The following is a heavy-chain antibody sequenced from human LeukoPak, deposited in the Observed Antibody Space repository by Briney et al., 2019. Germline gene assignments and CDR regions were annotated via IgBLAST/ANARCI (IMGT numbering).Heavy chain of an antibody. CDR3: ARSGYCGSTSYNTFDY. CDR1: GYTFTTYA. D-gene: IGHD2-2*01. J-gene: IGHJ4*02. Sequence: ASVKVSCKASGYTFTTYAMHWVRQAPGQRLEWMGWINAGNGNTKYSQKFQDRVTITRDTSASTAYMELSSLRSEDTAVYYCARSGYCGSTSYNTFDYWGQGTLVTVSS. CDR2: INAGNGNT. V-gene: IGHV1-3*01.